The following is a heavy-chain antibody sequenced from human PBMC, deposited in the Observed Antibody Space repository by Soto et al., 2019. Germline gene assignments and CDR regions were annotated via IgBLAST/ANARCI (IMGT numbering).Heavy chain of an antibody. CDR3: ARVGIVGASDY. J-gene: IGHJ4*02. Sequence: ASVXVSCKASGYTFTSYSMHWVRQAPGQRLEWMGWINAGNGNTKYSQKFQGRVTITRDTSASTAYMELSSLRSEDTAVYYCARVGIVGASDYWGQGTLVTGSS. V-gene: IGHV1-3*01. CDR2: INAGNGNT. D-gene: IGHD1-26*01. CDR1: GYTFTSYS.